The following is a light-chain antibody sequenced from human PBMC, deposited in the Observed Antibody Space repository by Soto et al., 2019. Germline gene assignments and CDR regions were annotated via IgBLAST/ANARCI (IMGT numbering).Light chain of an antibody. CDR3: QQYNGYYT. CDR2: DAS. Sequence: DIQMTQSPSTLSASVGDRVTITCRASQSISSWLAWYQQKPGKAPNLLMYDASTLASGVPSRFSGSGSGTEFTLTISSLQPDDFATYYCQQYNGYYTFGQGTKVDIK. V-gene: IGKV1-5*01. CDR1: QSISSW. J-gene: IGKJ2*01.